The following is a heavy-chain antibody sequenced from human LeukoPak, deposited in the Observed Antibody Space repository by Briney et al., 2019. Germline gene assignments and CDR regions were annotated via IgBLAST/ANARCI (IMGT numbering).Heavy chain of an antibody. CDR2: ITTSGAT. Sequence: GGSLRLSCAASGFAFSSYPMTWVRLAPAPGKGLEWVSTITTSGATYYADSVKGRITISRDNSKNTLYLQMNSLRAEDTAVYYCANGNGQRFMEWLHETYFDYWGQGTQVTVSS. D-gene: IGHD3-3*01. CDR3: ANGNGQRFMEWLHETYFDY. CDR1: GFAFSSYP. J-gene: IGHJ4*02. V-gene: IGHV3-23*01.